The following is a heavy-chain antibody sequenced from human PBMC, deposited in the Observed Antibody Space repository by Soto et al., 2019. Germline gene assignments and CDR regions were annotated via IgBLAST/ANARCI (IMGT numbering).Heavy chain of an antibody. Sequence: GGSLRLSCTASGFTFGDYAMSWFRQAPGKGLEWVGFIRSKAYGGTTEYAASVKGRFTISRDDSKSIAYLQMNSLKTEDTAVYYCTRDTYSSGWYPFCFDYWGQGTLVTVSS. V-gene: IGHV3-49*03. CDR2: IRSKAYGGTT. CDR1: GFTFGDYA. CDR3: TRDTYSSGWYPFCFDY. J-gene: IGHJ4*02. D-gene: IGHD6-19*01.